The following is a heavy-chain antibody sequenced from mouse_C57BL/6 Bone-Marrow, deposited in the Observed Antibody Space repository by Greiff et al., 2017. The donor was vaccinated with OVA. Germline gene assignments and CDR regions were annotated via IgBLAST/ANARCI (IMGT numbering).Heavy chain of an antibody. Sequence: EVQLVESGGDLVKPGGSLKLSCAASGFTFSSYGMSWVRQTPDKRLEWVATISSGGSYTYYPDSVKGRFTISRDNAKNTLYLQMSSLKSEDTAMYYCAKWIGYGRGGYYFDYWGQGTTLTVSS. V-gene: IGHV5-6*01. CDR3: AKWIGYGRGGYYFDY. D-gene: IGHD1-1*01. CDR1: GFTFSSYG. CDR2: ISSGGSYT. J-gene: IGHJ2*01.